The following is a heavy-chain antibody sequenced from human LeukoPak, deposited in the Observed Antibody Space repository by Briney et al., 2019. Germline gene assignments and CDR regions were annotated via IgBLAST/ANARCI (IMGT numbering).Heavy chain of an antibody. CDR3: ARGRGYVSY. D-gene: IGHD5-18*01. CDR1: GGSISNYY. Sequence: SETLSLTCTVSGGSISNYYWTWIRQPPGKGLEWIGEINHSGSTNYNPSLKSRVTISVDTSKNQFSLKLSSVTAADTAVYYCARGRGYVSYWGQGTLVTVSS. V-gene: IGHV4-34*01. CDR2: INHSGST. J-gene: IGHJ4*02.